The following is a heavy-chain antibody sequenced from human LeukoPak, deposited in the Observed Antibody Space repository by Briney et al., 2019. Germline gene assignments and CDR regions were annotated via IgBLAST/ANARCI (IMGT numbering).Heavy chain of an antibody. Sequence: SETLSLACTVSGGSITSYYWSWIRQPPGKGLEWIGYIYYSGSTNYNPSLKSRVTISVDTSKNQFSLKLSSVTAADTAVYYCARGGVNYKIAGPWGQGALVTVSS. J-gene: IGHJ5*02. D-gene: IGHD3-10*01. CDR1: GGSITSYY. CDR3: ARGGVNYKIAGP. V-gene: IGHV4-59*01. CDR2: IYYSGST.